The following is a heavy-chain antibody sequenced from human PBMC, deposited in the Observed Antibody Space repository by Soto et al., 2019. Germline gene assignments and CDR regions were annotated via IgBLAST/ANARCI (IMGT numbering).Heavy chain of an antibody. V-gene: IGHV1-3*01. CDR3: ERALRDYYNRVFLAH. J-gene: IGHJ4*02. D-gene: IGHD3-22*01. Sequence: QVQLVQSAAEVKKPGASVKVSCKASGYTFTSYAIHWVRQAPGQSFEWMGWISAGNGKTRYSEKFQGRVTITRDTSASTAYMELSSLTSEDTAVYYCERALRDYYNRVFLAHWGQGTLVTVSS. CDR1: GYTFTSYA. CDR2: ISAGNGKT.